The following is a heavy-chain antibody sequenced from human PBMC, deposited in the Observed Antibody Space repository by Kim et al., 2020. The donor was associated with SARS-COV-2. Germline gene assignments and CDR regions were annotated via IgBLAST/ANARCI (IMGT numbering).Heavy chain of an antibody. J-gene: IGHJ4*02. CDR2: ISSSSTII. Sequence: GGSLRLSCAASGFTFSSYNMNWVRQAPGKGLEWVSYISSSSTIIYYADSVKGRFTISRDNAKNSLYLQMNSLRAEDTAVYYCAREVNYGVPYWGQGTLVTVSS. CDR3: AREVNYGVPY. V-gene: IGHV3-48*04. CDR1: GFTFSSYN. D-gene: IGHD4-17*01.